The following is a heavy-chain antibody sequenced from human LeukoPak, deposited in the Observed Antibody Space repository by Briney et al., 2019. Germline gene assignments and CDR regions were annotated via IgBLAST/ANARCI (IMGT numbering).Heavy chain of an antibody. Sequence: ASVKVSCKVSGYTLTELSMHWVRQAPGKGLEWMGGFDPEDGETIYAQKFQGRVTMTEDTSTDTAYMELSSLRSEDTAVYYCATGGVVVTASAWFDPWGQGTLVTVSS. CDR3: ATGGVVVTASAWFDP. CDR1: GYTLTELS. V-gene: IGHV1-24*01. D-gene: IGHD2-21*02. CDR2: FDPEDGET. J-gene: IGHJ5*02.